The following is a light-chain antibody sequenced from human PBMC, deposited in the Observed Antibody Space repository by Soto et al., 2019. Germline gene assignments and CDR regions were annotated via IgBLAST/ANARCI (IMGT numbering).Light chain of an antibody. J-gene: IGKJ1*01. CDR3: QQRSDWPPGGT. V-gene: IGKV3-11*01. CDR2: NGS. Sequence: EIVLTQSPATLSLSPGERATLSCRASQSISSYLAWYQQKPGQAPRLLIFNGSHRATGIPARFSGSGSGTDFTLTISSLEPEDFAVYYCQQRSDWPPGGTFGQGTKVEIK. CDR1: QSISSY.